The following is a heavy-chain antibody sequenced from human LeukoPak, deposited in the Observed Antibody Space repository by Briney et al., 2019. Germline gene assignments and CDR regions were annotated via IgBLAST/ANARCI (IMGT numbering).Heavy chain of an antibody. Sequence: SETLSLTCTVSGGSISSSSYYWGWIRQPPGTGLEWIGSIYYSGSTYYNPSLKSRVTISVDTSKNQFSLKLSSVTAADTAVYYCATRYDSSGYYYGGFDYWGQGTLVTVSS. CDR3: ATRYDSSGYYYGGFDY. J-gene: IGHJ4*02. CDR1: GGSISSSSYY. V-gene: IGHV4-39*01. D-gene: IGHD3-22*01. CDR2: IYYSGST.